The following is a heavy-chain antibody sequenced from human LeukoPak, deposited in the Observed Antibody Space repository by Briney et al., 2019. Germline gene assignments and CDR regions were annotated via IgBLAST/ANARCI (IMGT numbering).Heavy chain of an antibody. CDR3: AKDSRYNWNDAHDAFDI. CDR1: GFTFSSYA. J-gene: IGHJ3*02. Sequence: GGSLRLSCAASGFTFSSYAMSWVRQAPGKGLEWVSAISGSGGSTYYADSVKGRFTISRDNSKNTLYLQMNSLRAEDTAVYYCAKDSRYNWNDAHDAFDIWGQGTMVTVSS. CDR2: ISGSGGST. V-gene: IGHV3-23*01. D-gene: IGHD1-1*01.